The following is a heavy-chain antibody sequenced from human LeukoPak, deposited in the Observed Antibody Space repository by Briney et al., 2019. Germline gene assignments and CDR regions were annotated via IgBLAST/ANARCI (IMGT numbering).Heavy chain of an antibody. CDR2: IYYRGST. D-gene: IGHD1-26*01. J-gene: IGHJ4*02. CDR1: GGSISSYY. Sequence: PSETLSLTCTVSGGSISSYYWSWIRQPPGKGLEWIGYIYYRGSTNYNPSLKSRVTISVDTSKNQFSLKLSSVTAADTAVYYCARFARRGSYIDYWGQGTLVTVSS. V-gene: IGHV4-59*01. CDR3: ARFARRGSYIDY.